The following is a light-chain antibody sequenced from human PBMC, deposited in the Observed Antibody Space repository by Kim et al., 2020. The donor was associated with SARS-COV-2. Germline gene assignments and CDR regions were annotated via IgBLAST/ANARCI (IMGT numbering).Light chain of an antibody. J-gene: IGKJ1*01. CDR1: QSVRSN. CDR2: GAS. CDR3: QQYNDWWT. Sequence: SVAPGGRATLSCRASQSVRSNLAWYQQKPGQAPRLLIHGASTRATGTPARFSGSGSGTEFTLTISSLQSEDFAIYYCQQYNDWWTFGQGTKVDIK. V-gene: IGKV3-15*01.